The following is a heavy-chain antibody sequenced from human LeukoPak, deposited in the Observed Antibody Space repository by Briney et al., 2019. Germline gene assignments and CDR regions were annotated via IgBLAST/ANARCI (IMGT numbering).Heavy chain of an antibody. D-gene: IGHD5/OR15-5a*01. CDR2: IFYTGKT. Sequence: PSETLSLTCAVSGGSISTDDYWWGWLRQPPGKGLEWIAIIFYTGKTHHNPSLKSRVFMSVDTSKNQFSLRLSAVTAADTAVYYCARQKGVGVWALDYWGQGTLVTVSS. J-gene: IGHJ4*02. CDR3: ARQKGVGVWALDY. CDR1: GGSISTDDYW. V-gene: IGHV4-39*01.